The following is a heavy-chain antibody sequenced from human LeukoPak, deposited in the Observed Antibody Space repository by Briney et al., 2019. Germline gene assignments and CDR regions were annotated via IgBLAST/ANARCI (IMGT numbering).Heavy chain of an antibody. CDR3: VRDSSVTRMDV. CDR1: GFTFSSDW. J-gene: IGHJ6*04. Sequence: HAGGSLRLSCAASGFTFSSDWMHWVRQAPGEGLVWVSRITNDASSTSYADSVKGRFTISRDNAKNTLYLEMSSLRAEDSAVYYCVRDSSVTRMDVWGKGTTVTVSS. CDR2: ITNDASST. D-gene: IGHD4-17*01. V-gene: IGHV3-74*01.